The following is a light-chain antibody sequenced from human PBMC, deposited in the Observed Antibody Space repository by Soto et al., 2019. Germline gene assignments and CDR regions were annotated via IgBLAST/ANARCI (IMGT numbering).Light chain of an antibody. V-gene: IGKV3-11*01. CDR3: QQRSNWRIT. Sequence: RQSPVILSVSPGERATVSCRASQSLNSNLAWYQQKPGQAPRLLIIGASERVTTIPARFSGSGSGTDFTLTISSLEPEDFAVYYCQQRSNWRITFGQGTRLEI. CDR2: GAS. CDR1: QSLNSN. J-gene: IGKJ5*01.